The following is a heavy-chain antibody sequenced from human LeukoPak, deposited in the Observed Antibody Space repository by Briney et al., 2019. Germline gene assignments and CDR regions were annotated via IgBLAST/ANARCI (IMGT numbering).Heavy chain of an antibody. V-gene: IGHV3-23*01. J-gene: IGHJ4*02. Sequence: PGGSLRLSCTASGFTFSKYAMSWVRQAPGKGLEWVSLISTSGTTHYADSVKGRFTISRDNSKNTLNLQMNTLRAEDTAIYYCAKSGYNRFDYWGQGTLVTVSS. CDR3: AKSGYNRFDY. CDR1: GFTFSKYA. CDR2: ISTSGTT. D-gene: IGHD5-24*01.